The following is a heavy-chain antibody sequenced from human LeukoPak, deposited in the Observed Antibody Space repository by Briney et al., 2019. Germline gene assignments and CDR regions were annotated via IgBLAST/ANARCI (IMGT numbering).Heavy chain of an antibody. CDR2: MKPNSGNT. Sequence: ASAKVSCKASGDTFTLSTMHWVTEATGQRREWMGWMKPNSGNTGYAQKIQGRAIMTRNTSISTAYMEMSRLRSEDTAVYYCAISSGWYIVYWGQGTLVTVSS. J-gene: IGHJ4*02. D-gene: IGHD6-19*01. V-gene: IGHV1-8*01. CDR3: AISSGWYIVY. CDR1: GDTFTLST.